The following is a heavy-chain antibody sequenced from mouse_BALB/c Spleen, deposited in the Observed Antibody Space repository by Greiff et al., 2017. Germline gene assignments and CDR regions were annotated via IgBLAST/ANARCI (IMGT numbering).Heavy chain of an antibody. CDR1: GFSLTSYG. D-gene: IGHD2-3*01. CDR2: IWAGGST. CDR3: ARGTYDGSLYYFDY. Sequence: VQGVESGPGLVAPSQSLSITCTVSGFSLTSYGVHWVRQPPGKGLEWLGVIWAGGSTNYNSALMSRLSISKDNSKSQVFLKMNSLQTDDTAMYYCARGTYDGSLYYFDYWGQGTTLTVSS. V-gene: IGHV2-9*02. J-gene: IGHJ2*01.